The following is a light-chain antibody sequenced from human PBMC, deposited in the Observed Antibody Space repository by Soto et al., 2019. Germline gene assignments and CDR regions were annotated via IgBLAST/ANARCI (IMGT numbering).Light chain of an antibody. CDR2: DAS. J-gene: IGKJ4*01. V-gene: IGKV1-5*01. CDR1: QSISSW. Sequence: DIQMTQYPSTLSASVGDRVTITCRASQSISSWLAWYQQKPGRAPKLLIYDASSLESGVPSRFSGSGSGTEFTLTISSLQPDDFATYYCQQYNSYSRLTFGGGTKVDIK. CDR3: QQYNSYSRLT.